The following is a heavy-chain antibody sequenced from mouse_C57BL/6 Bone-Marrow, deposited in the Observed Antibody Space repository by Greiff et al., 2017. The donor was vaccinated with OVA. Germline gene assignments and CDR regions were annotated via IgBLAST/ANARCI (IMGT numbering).Heavy chain of an antibody. CDR2: ILPGSGST. CDR3: ARSAFLWLRRDWYFDV. CDR1: GYTFTGYW. J-gene: IGHJ1*03. V-gene: IGHV1-9*01. Sequence: QVQLQQSGAELMKPGASVKLSCKATGYTFTGYWIEWVKQRPGHGLEWIGEILPGSGSTNYNEKFKGKATFTADTSSNTAYMQLSSLTTEDSAIYYCARSAFLWLRRDWYFDVWGTGTTVTVSS. D-gene: IGHD2-2*01.